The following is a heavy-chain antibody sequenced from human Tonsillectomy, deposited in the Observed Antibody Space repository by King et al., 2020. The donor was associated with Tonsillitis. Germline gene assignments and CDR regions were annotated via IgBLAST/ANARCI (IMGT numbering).Heavy chain of an antibody. CDR1: GGSISSSSYY. J-gene: IGHJ3*02. CDR3: ARQPRYFDWLHDAFDI. CDR2: IYYSGST. Sequence: QLQESGPGLVKPSETLSLTCTVSGGSISSSSYYWGWIRQPPGKGLEWIGSIYYSGSTYYNPSLNSRVTISVDTSQNQFSLKLSSVTAADTAVYYCARQPRYFDWLHDAFDIWGQGTMVTVSS. D-gene: IGHD3-9*01. V-gene: IGHV4-39*01.